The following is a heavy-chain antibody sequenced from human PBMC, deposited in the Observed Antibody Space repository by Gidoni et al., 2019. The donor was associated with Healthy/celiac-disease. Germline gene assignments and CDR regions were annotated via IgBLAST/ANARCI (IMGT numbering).Heavy chain of an antibody. J-gene: IGHJ6*02. Sequence: QVQLVQSGAEVTKPGSSVKVSCKASGGTFRSYAISWVRQAPGLGLGWMGGIIPIFGTANDAQKFQGRVTITADESTSTAYMELSSLRSEDTAVYYCAREPGGIVVVPAANPGYYGMDVWGQGTTVTVSS. CDR2: IIPIFGTA. CDR1: GGTFRSYA. D-gene: IGHD2-2*01. V-gene: IGHV1-69*01. CDR3: AREPGGIVVVPAANPGYYGMDV.